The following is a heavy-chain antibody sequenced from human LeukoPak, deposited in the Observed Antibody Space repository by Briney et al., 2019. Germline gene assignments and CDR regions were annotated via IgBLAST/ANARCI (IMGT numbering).Heavy chain of an antibody. CDR2: ISGSGGST. J-gene: IGHJ4*02. D-gene: IGHD3-16*02. CDR3: AKVSPSDYDYVWGSYPLFDY. CDR1: GFTFSSYA. V-gene: IGHV3-23*01. Sequence: GGSLRLSCAASGFTFSSYAMSWVRQAPGKGLEWVSAISGSGGSTYYADSVKGRFTISRDNSKSTLYLQMNSLRAEDTAVYYCAKVSPSDYDYVWGSYPLFDYWGQGTLVTISS.